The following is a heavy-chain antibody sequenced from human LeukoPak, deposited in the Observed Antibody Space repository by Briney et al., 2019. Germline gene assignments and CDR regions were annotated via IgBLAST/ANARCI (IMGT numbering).Heavy chain of an antibody. CDR1: GGSISSYF. J-gene: IGHJ4*02. D-gene: IGHD2-2*01. CDR3: AGETEKYQLLGGFNY. V-gene: IGHV4-59*01. CDR2: IYYSGSP. Sequence: TSETLSLTCTVSGGSISSYFWSWIRQPPGKGLEWIGFIYYSGSPNYNPSLKSRVTISVYPSKNQSSLTLISVTAADTAVYYWAGETEKYQLLGGFNYWSQGTLVTVSS.